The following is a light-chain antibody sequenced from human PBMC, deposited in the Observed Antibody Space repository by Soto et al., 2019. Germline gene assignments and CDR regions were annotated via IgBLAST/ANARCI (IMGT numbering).Light chain of an antibody. CDR2: GNS. CDR1: SSNIGAGYD. CDR3: QSYDSSLSGRVV. J-gene: IGLJ2*01. Sequence: QSVLTQPPSVSGAPGQRVTISCTGSSSNIGAGYDLHWYQQLPGTAPKLLIFGNSNRPSGVPDRFSGSKSGTSASLAITGLQAEDEADYYCQSYDSSLSGRVVFGGGTKVTVL. V-gene: IGLV1-40*01.